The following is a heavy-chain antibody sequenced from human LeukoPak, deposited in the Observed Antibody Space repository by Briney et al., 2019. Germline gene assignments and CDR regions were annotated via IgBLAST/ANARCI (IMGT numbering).Heavy chain of an antibody. CDR2: INHSGST. V-gene: IGHV4-34*01. CDR1: GGSFSGYY. J-gene: IGHJ4*02. Sequence: SETLSLTCAVYGGSFSGYYWSWIRQPPGKGLEWIGEINHSGSTNYNPSLKSRVTISVDTPKNQFSLKLSSVTAADTAVYYCARRSYDILTGYSYFDYWGQGALVTVSS. D-gene: IGHD3-9*01. CDR3: ARRSYDILTGYSYFDY.